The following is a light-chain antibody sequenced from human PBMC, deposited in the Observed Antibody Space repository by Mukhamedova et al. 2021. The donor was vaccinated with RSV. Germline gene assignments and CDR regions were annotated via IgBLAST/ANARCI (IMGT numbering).Light chain of an antibody. V-gene: IGKV3-11*01. CDR2: DAS. CDR3: QQRSNCPPWT. J-gene: IGKJ1*01. CDR1: VSSY. Sequence: VSSYLAWYQQQPGQAPRLLIYDASNRATGIPARFSGSGSRTDFTLTISSLEPEAFAVYYCQQRSNCPPWTFGQGPTPEIK.